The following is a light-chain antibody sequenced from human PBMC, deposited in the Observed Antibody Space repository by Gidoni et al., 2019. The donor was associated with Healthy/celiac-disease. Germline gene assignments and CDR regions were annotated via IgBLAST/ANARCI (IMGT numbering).Light chain of an antibody. CDR2: DVS. V-gene: IGLV2-11*01. CDR3: CSYAGSYTFYV. Sequence: QSALTQPRSVSGSPGRSVTISCTGPSSDVGGYKYVSWYQQHPGKAPNLMIYDVSQRPSGVPDRFSGSKSGNTASLTISGLQAEDEADYYCCSYAGSYTFYVFGTGTKVTVL. J-gene: IGLJ1*01. CDR1: SSDVGGYKY.